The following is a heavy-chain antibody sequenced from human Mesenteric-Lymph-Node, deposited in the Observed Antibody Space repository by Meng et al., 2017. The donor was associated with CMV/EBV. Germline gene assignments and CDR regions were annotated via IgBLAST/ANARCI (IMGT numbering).Heavy chain of an antibody. CDR1: GGSISSSSYY. CDR2: FYYSGST. D-gene: IGHD6-13*01. Sequence: SETLSLTCTVSGGSISSSSYYWGWIRQPPGKGLEWIGSFYYSGSTYYNPSLKSRVTISVDTSKNQFSLKVNSVTSSDTAVYYCARLGAAAGDYWGQGTLVTVSS. V-gene: IGHV4-39*01. CDR3: ARLGAAAGDY. J-gene: IGHJ4*02.